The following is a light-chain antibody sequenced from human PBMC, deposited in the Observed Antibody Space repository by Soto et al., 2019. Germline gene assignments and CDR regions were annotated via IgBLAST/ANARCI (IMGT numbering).Light chain of an antibody. CDR2: DAS. V-gene: IGKV1-12*01. J-gene: IGKJ4*01. Sequence: DIQMTQSPSTLSASIGDRVTITCRASESIRTWLAWYQHKPGKAPKLLIYDASNLEIGAPSRFSGSGSGTDFTLTISSLQPEDFATYYCQQANSFPLTFGGGTKVDIK. CDR1: ESIRTW. CDR3: QQANSFPLT.